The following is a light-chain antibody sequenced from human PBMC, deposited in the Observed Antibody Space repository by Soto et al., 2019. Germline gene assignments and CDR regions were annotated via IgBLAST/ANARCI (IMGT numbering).Light chain of an antibody. J-gene: IGKJ4*01. CDR1: QGITSW. CDR3: QQTSSFPLT. V-gene: IGKV1-12*01. Sequence: DIRMTQSPSSVSASVGDSLTITCRASQGITSWLAWYQQKPGRAPKLLIYAASNLQSGVPSRFSGSGSVTDFTLTISSLQPEDFGTYYCQQTSSFPLTLGGGTKVEIK. CDR2: AAS.